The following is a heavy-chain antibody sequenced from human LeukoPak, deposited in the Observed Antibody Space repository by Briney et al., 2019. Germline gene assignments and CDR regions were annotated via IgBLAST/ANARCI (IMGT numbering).Heavy chain of an antibody. CDR3: ARDPYCSGGSCYLNWFDP. V-gene: IGHV4-4*07. CDR1: GGSISSYY. D-gene: IGHD2-15*01. J-gene: IGHJ5*02. Sequence: SETLSLTCTVSGGSISSYYWSWIRQPAGKGLGWIGRIYSSGSTNYNPSLKSRFTMSVDTSNNQFSLKLSSVTAADAAVYYCARDPYCSGGSCYLNWFDPWGQGTLVTVSS. CDR2: IYSSGST.